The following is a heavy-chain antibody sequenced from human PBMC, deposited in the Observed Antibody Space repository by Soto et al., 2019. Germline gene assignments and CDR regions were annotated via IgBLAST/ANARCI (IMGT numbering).Heavy chain of an antibody. D-gene: IGHD3-22*01. J-gene: IGHJ4*02. Sequence: EVQLVESGGDLVQRGGSLRLYCAASGFDVSNTDMSWVRQAPGKGLEWVSVIYSGGYTNYADLVKGRFIVSRDSPKNTLYLQMDSLRAEDTAVYYCAREAIIVIAAPEYYFDYWGQGTLVTVSS. CDR1: GFDVSNTD. CDR3: AREAIIVIAAPEYYFDY. CDR2: IYSGGYT. V-gene: IGHV3-66*01.